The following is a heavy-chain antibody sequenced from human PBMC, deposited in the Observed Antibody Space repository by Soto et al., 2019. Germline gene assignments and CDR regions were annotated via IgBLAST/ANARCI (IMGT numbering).Heavy chain of an antibody. CDR2: INHSGRV. CDR1: GGSFSGHS. CDR3: STRAYDTNSYYRFDP. Sequence: QVQLQQWGAGLLKPSETLSLTCAVYGGSFSGHSWTWIRQSPGKGLEWIGDINHSGRVNYSPSLKSRVTISLDTSKNQFSLTLSAVTAADTAMYYCSTRAYDTNSYYRFDPWGQGTLVTVSS. V-gene: IGHV4-34*01. J-gene: IGHJ5*01. D-gene: IGHD3-22*01.